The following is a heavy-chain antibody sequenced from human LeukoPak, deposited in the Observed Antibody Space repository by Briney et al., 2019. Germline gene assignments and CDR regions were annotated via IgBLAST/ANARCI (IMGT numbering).Heavy chain of an antibody. CDR1: GGSISSYY. Sequence: PSETLSLTCTVSGGSISSYYWSWIRQPPGKGLEWIGYIYYSGSTNYNPSLKSRVTISVDTSKNQFSLKLSSVTAADTAVYYCARIRSAYDILTGYGFGNNWFDPWGQGTLVTVSS. J-gene: IGHJ5*02. CDR3: ARIRSAYDILTGYGFGNNWFDP. CDR2: IYYSGST. D-gene: IGHD3-9*01. V-gene: IGHV4-59*01.